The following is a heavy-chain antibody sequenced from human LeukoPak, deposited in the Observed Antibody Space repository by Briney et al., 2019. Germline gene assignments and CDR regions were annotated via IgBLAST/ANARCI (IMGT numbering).Heavy chain of an antibody. CDR2: MSPNSGDT. D-gene: IGHD7-27*01. CDR1: GYTFTSYD. V-gene: IGHV1-8*01. Sequence: ASVKVSCKASGYTFTSYDSNWVRQATGQRPEWMGWMSPNSGDTGYAQKFQDRVTMTRNTSISTAYMDLSSLRSDDTAVYYCARGPPNWGYDYWGPGTLVTVSS. CDR3: ARGPPNWGYDY. J-gene: IGHJ4*02.